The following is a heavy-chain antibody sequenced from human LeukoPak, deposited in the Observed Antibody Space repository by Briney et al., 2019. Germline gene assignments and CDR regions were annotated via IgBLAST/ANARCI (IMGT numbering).Heavy chain of an antibody. V-gene: IGHV1-2*06. CDR3: AREIEYTSGRGIDY. Sequence: GASVKVSCKASGYTFTGYYMHWVRQAPGQGLEWMGRINPNTGGTTYAQKFQGRVTLTSDTSISTAYMAVSRLRSDDTAVYYFAREIEYTSGRGIDYWGQGTLVTVSS. D-gene: IGHD6-19*01. J-gene: IGHJ4*02. CDR2: INPNTGGT. CDR1: GYTFTGYY.